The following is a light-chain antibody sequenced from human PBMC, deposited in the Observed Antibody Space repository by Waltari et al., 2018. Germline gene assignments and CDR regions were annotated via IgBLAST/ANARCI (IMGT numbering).Light chain of an antibody. J-gene: IGKJ2*03. CDR3: QQYNSAPHR. CDR2: KAS. Sequence: DIQMTQSPSSLSASVGDRVTITCRASQGISSWLAWYQQKPQKAPKLLIYKASSLQRGVPSRFSGIGSWTDFTLTICILQPEDFATYYCQQYNSAPHRFGQGTKVEIK. CDR1: QGISSW. V-gene: IGKV1D-16*01.